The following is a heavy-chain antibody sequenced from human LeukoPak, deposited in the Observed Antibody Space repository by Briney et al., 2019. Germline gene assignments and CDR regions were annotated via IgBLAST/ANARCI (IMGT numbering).Heavy chain of an antibody. CDR2: LYHSGIT. CDR3: ARSQSSSWHVPDFDY. J-gene: IGHJ4*02. D-gene: IGHD6-13*01. V-gene: IGHV4-38-2*02. CDR1: GCSISTGHF. Sequence: SETLSLTCSVSGCSISTGHFWGWIRQSPGKGLEWIGSLYHSGITYYNPSLKSRVTISVDTSKNQFSMMVNSVTAADTAVYYCARSQSSSWHVPDFDYWGQGTLVTVSS.